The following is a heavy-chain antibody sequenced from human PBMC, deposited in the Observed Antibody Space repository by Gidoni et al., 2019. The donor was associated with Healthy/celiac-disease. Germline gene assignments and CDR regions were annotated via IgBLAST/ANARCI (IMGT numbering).Heavy chain of an antibody. D-gene: IGHD6-13*01. CDR1: GGSISSSSDY. J-gene: IGHJ4*02. CDR3: ARSSIAAAGTGAFGY. CDR2: SYYRGST. Sequence: QLQLQESRPGLVKPSETLSLSLTVSGGSISSSSDYCGWIRQPPAKGLGWIGSSYYRGSTYYNTTLKGRVTIAVDTSKNQFSLKLISVTAADPAVYYCARSSIAAAGTGAFGYWGQGTLVTVSS. V-gene: IGHV4-39*01.